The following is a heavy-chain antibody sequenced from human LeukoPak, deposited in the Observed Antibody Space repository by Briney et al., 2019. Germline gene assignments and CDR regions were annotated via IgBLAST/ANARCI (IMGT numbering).Heavy chain of an antibody. CDR1: GFSFSSYA. CDR2: ISGSGGST. V-gene: IGHV3-23*01. D-gene: IGHD3-3*01. J-gene: IGHJ4*02. Sequence: QPGGSLRLSCAASGFSFSSYAMSWVRQAPGKGLEWVSAISGSGGSTYYADSVKGRFTISRDNSKNTLYLQMNSLRAEDTAVYYCAKSGYLRIFGVVDYWGQGTLVTVSS. CDR3: AKSGYLRIFGVVDY.